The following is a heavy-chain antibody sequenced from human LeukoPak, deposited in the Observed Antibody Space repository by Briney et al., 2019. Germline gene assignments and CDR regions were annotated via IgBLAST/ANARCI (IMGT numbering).Heavy chain of an antibody. CDR3: ARHMFYYDSSGYYTPGYFDY. CDR1: GGSISSYY. J-gene: IGHJ4*02. CDR2: IYYSGST. D-gene: IGHD3-22*01. V-gene: IGHV4-59*08. Sequence: SETLSHTCTVSGGSISSYYWSWIRQPPGKGLEWIGYIYYSGSTNYNPSLKSRDTISVDTSKNQFSLKLSSVTAADTAVYYCARHMFYYDSSGYYTPGYFDYWGQGAPVTVSS.